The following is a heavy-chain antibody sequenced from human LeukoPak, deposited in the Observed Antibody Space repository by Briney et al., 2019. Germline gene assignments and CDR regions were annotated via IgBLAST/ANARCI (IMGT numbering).Heavy chain of an antibody. Sequence: GGSLRLSCAASGFTFSDYYMSWIRQAPGKGLEWVSYISSSRRTIYYADSVKGRFTISRDNAKNALYLQMNSLRAEDTAVYYCASSWIQLWPFDYWGQGTLVTVSS. CDR2: ISSSRRTI. CDR1: GFTFSDYY. V-gene: IGHV3-11*04. CDR3: ASSWIQLWPFDY. D-gene: IGHD5-18*01. J-gene: IGHJ4*02.